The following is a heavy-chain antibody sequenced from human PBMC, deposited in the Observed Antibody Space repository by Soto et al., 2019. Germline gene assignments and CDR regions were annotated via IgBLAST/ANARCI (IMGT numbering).Heavy chain of an antibody. CDR1: GFTFSSYS. Sequence: GGSLRLSCAASGFTFSSYSMNWVRQAPGKGLEWVSSISSSSSYIYYADSVKGRFTISRDNAKNSLYLQMNSLRAEDTAVYYCARGHHSKLHGGFDYWGQGTLVTVSS. V-gene: IGHV3-21*01. CDR3: ARGHHSKLHGGFDY. D-gene: IGHD4-4*01. CDR2: ISSSSSYI. J-gene: IGHJ4*02.